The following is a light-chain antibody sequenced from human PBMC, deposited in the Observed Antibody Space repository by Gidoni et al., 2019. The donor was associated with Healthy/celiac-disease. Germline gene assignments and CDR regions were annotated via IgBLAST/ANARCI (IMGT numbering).Light chain of an antibody. V-gene: IGKV4-1*01. CDR2: WAS. J-gene: IGKJ4*01. CDR3: QQCYSTPRNT. Sequence: DIVMTQSPDSLAVSLGERATINCKSSQSVLYSSNNKNYLAWYQQKPGQPPKLLIYWASTRESGVPDRFSGSGSGTDFTLTISSLQAEDVAVYYCQQCYSTPRNTFGGGTKVEIK. CDR1: QSVLYSSNNKNY.